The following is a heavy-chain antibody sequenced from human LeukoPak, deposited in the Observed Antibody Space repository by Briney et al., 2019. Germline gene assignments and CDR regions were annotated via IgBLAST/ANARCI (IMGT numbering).Heavy chain of an antibody. CDR3: AKFRGYSGYGYCDY. D-gene: IGHD5-12*01. J-gene: IGHJ4*02. V-gene: IGHV3-23*01. CDR2: ISGSADST. CDR1: GFTFGGYV. Sequence: GGSLRLSPAPSGFTFGGYVMTSVRQAPGKGLEWGAIISGSADSTYYADPVKGRFTISRGNSQNILFLQMNRLRPDDTAVYYCAKFRGYSGYGYCDYWGQGGLVNVSS.